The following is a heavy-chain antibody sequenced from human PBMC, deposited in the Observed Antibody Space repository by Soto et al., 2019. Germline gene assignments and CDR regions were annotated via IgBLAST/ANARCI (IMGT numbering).Heavy chain of an antibody. CDR3: ARRDTSGFLRYFDN. D-gene: IGHD3-3*01. J-gene: IGHJ4*02. V-gene: IGHV1-69*06. Sequence: QMQLVQSGAEVKKPGSSVKVCCKASGGTLSSFINYPINWVRQSPGQGLEWMGGIVPNVGTVNYAQKFQGRVTITADKSTGTAYMELSSLRSEDTALYYCARRDTSGFLRYFDNWGQGTLVTVSS. CDR2: IVPNVGTV. CDR1: GGTLSSFINYP.